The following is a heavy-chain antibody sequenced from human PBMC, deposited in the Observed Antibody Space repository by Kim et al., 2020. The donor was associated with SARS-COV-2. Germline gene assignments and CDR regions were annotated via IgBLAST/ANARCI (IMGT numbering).Heavy chain of an antibody. Sequence: SETLSLTCTVSGGSISSSSYYWGWIRQPPGKGLEWIGSIYYSGSTYYNPSLKSRVTISVDTSKNQFSLKLSSVTAADTAVYYCARESAGGIAAAGFDYWGQGTLVTVSS. D-gene: IGHD6-13*01. J-gene: IGHJ4*02. CDR1: GGSISSSSYY. V-gene: IGHV4-39*07. CDR3: ARESAGGIAAAGFDY. CDR2: IYYSGST.